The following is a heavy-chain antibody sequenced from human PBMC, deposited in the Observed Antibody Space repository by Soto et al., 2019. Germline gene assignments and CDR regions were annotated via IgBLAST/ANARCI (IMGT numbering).Heavy chain of an antibody. CDR3: AKNKKRGGAAGAFGI. CDR1: GVTFSSYS. D-gene: IGHD1-26*01. V-gene: IGHV3-21*01. J-gene: IGHJ3*02. Sequence: PGGSLRLSCAASGVTFSSYSMTWVRQAQGKGLEWVSSISSSSSYIYYADSVKGRLTISRDGAKNSLYLQMNSLRCEETAVYFCAKNKKRGGAAGAFGIWGQGTMVTVSS. CDR2: ISSSSSYI.